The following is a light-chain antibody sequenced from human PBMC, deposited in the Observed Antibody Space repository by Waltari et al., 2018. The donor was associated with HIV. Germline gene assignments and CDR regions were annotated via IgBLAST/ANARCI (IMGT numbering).Light chain of an antibody. CDR1: NIGEKH. CDR2: DDK. CDR3: QVFENSRDQA. V-gene: IGLV3-21*01. Sequence: YVLTQPPSVSVAPGKTATITCGGNNIGEKHVHWYQQKSGQAPVLVIYDDKLRPSGIPARISGSNAGGTATLTISGVEVGDEAEYYCQVFENSRDQAFGTGTKVTVL. J-gene: IGLJ1*01.